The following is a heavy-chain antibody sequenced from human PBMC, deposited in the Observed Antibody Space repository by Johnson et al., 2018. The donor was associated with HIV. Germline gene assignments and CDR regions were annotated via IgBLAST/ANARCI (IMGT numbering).Heavy chain of an antibody. CDR2: ISYDGTNK. D-gene: IGHD3-22*01. V-gene: IGHV3-30-3*01. J-gene: IGHJ3*02. CDR3: ARSNSISMIVLVTGGAFDI. Sequence: QMQLVESGGGVVQPGRSLRLSCVASGFTFSSYAMHWVRQAPGKGLEWVAVISYDGTNKYYADSVKGRFTISRDNSKNTLYLQMSSLRAEDTAVYYCARSNSISMIVLVTGGAFDIWGQGTMVTVSS. CDR1: GFTFSSYA.